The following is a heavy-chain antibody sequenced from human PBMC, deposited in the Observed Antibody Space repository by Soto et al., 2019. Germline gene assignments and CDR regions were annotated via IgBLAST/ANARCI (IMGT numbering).Heavy chain of an antibody. V-gene: IGHV3-74*01. Sequence: EVQLVESGGGLVLPGGSLRLSCAASGFTFSRYWMHWVRQAPGKGLVWVSRISSYGSDTHYADSVKGRFTISRDNAKNNLYLQMNSLRAADTAVYYCASNYAYAEGYYWYGIDVWGQGTTVTVSS. J-gene: IGHJ6*02. D-gene: IGHD3-16*01. CDR1: GFTFSRYW. CDR3: ASNYAYAEGYYWYGIDV. CDR2: ISSYGSDT.